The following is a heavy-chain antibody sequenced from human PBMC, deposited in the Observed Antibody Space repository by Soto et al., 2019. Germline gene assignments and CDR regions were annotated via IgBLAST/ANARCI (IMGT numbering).Heavy chain of an antibody. J-gene: IGHJ4*02. CDR2: ISWDGGST. D-gene: IGHD3-22*01. CDR3: AKGRDSSGYLFDY. Sequence: EVQLVESGGVVVQPGGSLRLSCAASGFTFDDYTMHWVRQAPVKGLEWVSLISWDGGSTYYADSVKGRFTISRDNSKNSLYLQMNSLRTEDTALYYCAKGRDSSGYLFDYWGQGTLVTVSS. V-gene: IGHV3-43*01. CDR1: GFTFDDYT.